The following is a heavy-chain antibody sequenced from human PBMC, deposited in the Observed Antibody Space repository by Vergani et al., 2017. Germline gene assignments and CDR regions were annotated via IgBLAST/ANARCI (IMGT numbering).Heavy chain of an antibody. CDR3: ARGLLYNRSGSPPGGY. CDR1: GGSFSGYY. Sequence: QVQLQQWGAGLLKPSETLSLTCAVYGGSFSGYYWSWIRQPPGKGLEWIREINHSGSTNYNPSLKSRVTISVDTSKNQFSLKLSSVTAADTAVYYCARGLLYNRSGSPPGGYWGQGTLVTVSS. J-gene: IGHJ4*02. V-gene: IGHV4-34*01. D-gene: IGHD3-10*01. CDR2: INHSGST.